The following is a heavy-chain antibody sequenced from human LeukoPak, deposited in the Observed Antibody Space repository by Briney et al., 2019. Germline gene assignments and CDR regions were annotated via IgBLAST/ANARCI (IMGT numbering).Heavy chain of an antibody. CDR3: ARDDYYGSGSYPL. D-gene: IGHD3-10*01. CDR2: IYTSEIT. Sequence: SETLSLTCTISGGSISGYYWNWIRQPAGKGLEWIGRIYTSEITNYSPSLKSRVTMSVDTSKNQFSLKLSSVAAADTAVYFCARDDYYGSGSYPLWGQGTLVTVSS. J-gene: IGHJ4*02. V-gene: IGHV4-4*07. CDR1: GGSISGYY.